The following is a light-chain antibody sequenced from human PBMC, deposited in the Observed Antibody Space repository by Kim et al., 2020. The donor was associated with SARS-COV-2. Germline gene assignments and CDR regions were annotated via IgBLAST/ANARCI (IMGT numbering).Light chain of an antibody. CDR1: QSIRSY. Sequence: IQMTQSPSSLSASVGDRVTITCRASQSIRSYLNWYQQRPGKAPKALIYTASTLHSGVPSRFSGSGSGTDFTFTINSLQPEDCGTYYWQQTFSIPYTFGQGTKVEI. J-gene: IGKJ2*01. V-gene: IGKV1-39*01. CDR2: TAS. CDR3: QQTFSIPYT.